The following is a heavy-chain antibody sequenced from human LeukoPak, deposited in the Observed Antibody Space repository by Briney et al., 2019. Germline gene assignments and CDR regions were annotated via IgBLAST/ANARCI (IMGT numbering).Heavy chain of an antibody. J-gene: IGHJ5*02. Sequence: SETLSLTCTVSGGSISSYYWSWIRQPPGKGLEWIGYINQSGSTNYNPSLKSRVTISVDTSKNQFSLKLSSVTAADTAVYYCARHVRGFDPWGQGTLVTVSS. CDR1: GGSISSYY. V-gene: IGHV4-59*08. CDR2: INQSGST. CDR3: ARHVRGFDP. D-gene: IGHD3-10*02.